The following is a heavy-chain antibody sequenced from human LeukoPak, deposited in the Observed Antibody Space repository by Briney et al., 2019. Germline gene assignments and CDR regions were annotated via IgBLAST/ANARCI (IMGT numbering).Heavy chain of an antibody. V-gene: IGHV1-2*02. D-gene: IGHD3-22*01. CDR2: INPNSGGT. J-gene: IGHJ4*02. CDR1: GYTFTSYG. CDR3: ARAWNYYDSSGYIDY. Sequence: ASVKVSCKASGYTFTSYGISWVRQAPGQGLEWMEWINPNSGGTNYAQKFQGRVTMTRDTSISTAYMELSRLRSDDTAVYYCARAWNYYDSSGYIDYWGQGTLVTVSS.